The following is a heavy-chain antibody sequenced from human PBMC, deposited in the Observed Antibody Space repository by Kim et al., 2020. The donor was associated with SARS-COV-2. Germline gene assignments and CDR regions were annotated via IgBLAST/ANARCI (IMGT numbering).Heavy chain of an antibody. D-gene: IGHD3-22*01. CDR2: FDPEDGET. CDR3: ATLDSSGYYKEYYLDY. V-gene: IGHV1-24*01. Sequence: ASVKVSCKVSGYTLTELSMHWVRQAPGKGLEWMGGFDPEDGETIYAQKFQGRVTMTEDTPTDTAYMDLSSLRSEDTAVHYCATLDSSGYYKEYYLDYWGQGTLGTVSS. J-gene: IGHJ4*02. CDR1: GYTLTELS.